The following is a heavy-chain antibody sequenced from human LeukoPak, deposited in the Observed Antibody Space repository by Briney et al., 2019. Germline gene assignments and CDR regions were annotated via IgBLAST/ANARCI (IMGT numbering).Heavy chain of an antibody. V-gene: IGHV3-7*01. Sequence: GGSLRLSCAASGFTFSIYWMTWVRQAPGKGLEWVANIKEDGSVKYYVDSVKARFTISRDNAKKSLYLQMNNLRGEDTAVYFCARSWKLSLDVWGQGTTVTVSS. CDR3: ARSWKLSLDV. CDR2: IKEDGSVK. D-gene: IGHD4-23*01. J-gene: IGHJ6*02. CDR1: GFTFSIYW.